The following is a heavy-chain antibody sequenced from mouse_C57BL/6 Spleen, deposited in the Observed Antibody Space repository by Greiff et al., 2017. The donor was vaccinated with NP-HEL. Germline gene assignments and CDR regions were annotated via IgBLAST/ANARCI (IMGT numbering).Heavy chain of an antibody. Sequence: EVQWVESEGGLVQPGSSMKLSCTASGFTFSDYYMAWVRQVPEKGLEWVANINYDGSSTYYLDSLKSRFIISRDNAKNILYLQMSSLKSEDTATYYCARDRDYYGSYYFDYWGQGTTLTVSS. V-gene: IGHV5-16*01. D-gene: IGHD1-1*01. CDR2: INYDGSST. J-gene: IGHJ2*01. CDR1: GFTFSDYY. CDR3: ARDRDYYGSYYFDY.